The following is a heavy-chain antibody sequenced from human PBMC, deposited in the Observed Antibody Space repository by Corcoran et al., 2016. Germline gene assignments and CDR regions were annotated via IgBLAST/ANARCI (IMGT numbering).Heavy chain of an antibody. CDR1: GGSFSGYY. J-gene: IGHJ2*01. CDR2: INHRGST. CDR3: AGGRVVAVAATVCCYFDL. Sequence: QVQLQQWGAGLLKPSETLSLTCAVYGGSFSGYYWSWIRQPPGKGLEWIGEINHRGSTNYNPSLKSRVTIAVDTSKNQFSLKLISVTAADSAVYYCAGGRVVAVAATVCCYFDLWGRGTLVTVSS. D-gene: IGHD2-15*01. V-gene: IGHV4-34*01.